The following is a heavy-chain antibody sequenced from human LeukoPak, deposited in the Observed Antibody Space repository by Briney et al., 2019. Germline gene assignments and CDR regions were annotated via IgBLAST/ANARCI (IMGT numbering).Heavy chain of an antibody. CDR1: GGSFSGYY. J-gene: IGHJ4*02. Sequence: SETLSLTCAVYGGSFSGYYWSWIRQPPGKGLEWIGEINHSGSTNHNPSLKSRVTISVDTSKNQFSLKLSSVTAADTAVYYCARSGEGTVVVVAATPREYYFDYWGQGTLVTVSS. CDR3: ARSGEGTVVVVAATPREYYFDY. CDR2: INHSGST. V-gene: IGHV4-34*01. D-gene: IGHD2-15*01.